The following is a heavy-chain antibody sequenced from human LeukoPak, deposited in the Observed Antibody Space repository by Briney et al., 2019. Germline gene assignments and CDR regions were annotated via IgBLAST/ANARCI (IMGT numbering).Heavy chain of an antibody. V-gene: IGHV1-69*05. J-gene: IGHJ4*02. CDR1: GGTFSSYA. CDR3: ASGYGSAPFDY. CDR2: IIPIFGTA. D-gene: IGHD3-10*01. Sequence: SVKVSCKASGGTFSSYAISWVRQAPGQGLEWMGRIIPIFGTANYAQKFQGRVTITTDESTSTAYMELSSLRSEDTAVCYCASGYGSAPFDYWGQGTLVTVSS.